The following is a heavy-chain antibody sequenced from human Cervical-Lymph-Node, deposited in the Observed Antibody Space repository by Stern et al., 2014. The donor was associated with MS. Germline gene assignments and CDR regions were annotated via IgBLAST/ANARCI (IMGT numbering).Heavy chain of an antibody. CDR1: GYNFTGNY. CDR3: ARLFCTSTSCYNFVNY. Sequence: VQLVQSGAEVKKPGASVKVSCKASGYNFTGNYLHWVRQAPGQGLEWMGRISPNSGGTKYAQKFQDRVTMTRDTSISTAYMELSRLGSDDTAVYYCARLFCTSTSCYNFVNYWGQGTLVTVSS. V-gene: IGHV1-2*06. CDR2: ISPNSGGT. D-gene: IGHD2-2*02. J-gene: IGHJ4*02.